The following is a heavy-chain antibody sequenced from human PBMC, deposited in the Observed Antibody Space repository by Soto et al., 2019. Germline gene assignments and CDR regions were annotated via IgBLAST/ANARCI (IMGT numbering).Heavy chain of an antibody. CDR3: ARTGTETYYFDY. J-gene: IGHJ4*02. Sequence: TXALSCPVSGGSVVSGCYYWSWIRQHPGKGLEWIGYIYYSGSTYYNPSLKSRVTISVDTSKNQFSLKLSSVTAADTAVYYCARTGTETYYFDYWGQGTLVTVSS. D-gene: IGHD1-1*01. CDR1: GGSVVSGCYY. CDR2: IYYSGST. V-gene: IGHV4-31*03.